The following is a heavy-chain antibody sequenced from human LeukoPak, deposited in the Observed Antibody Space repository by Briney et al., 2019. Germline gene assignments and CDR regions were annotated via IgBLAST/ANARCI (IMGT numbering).Heavy chain of an antibody. J-gene: IGHJ3*02. D-gene: IGHD6-19*01. CDR2: IYPIDSDT. Sequence: GESLKISCKGFGYNFTTYWIGWVRQMPGKGLEGMGIIYPIDSDTRYSPSFRGQVTILADKSISTAYLQWGSLKASDTAMYYCARLKNTSGWYRRDPFDIWGQGTMVTVSS. CDR3: ARLKNTSGWYRRDPFDI. CDR1: GYNFTTYW. V-gene: IGHV5-51*01.